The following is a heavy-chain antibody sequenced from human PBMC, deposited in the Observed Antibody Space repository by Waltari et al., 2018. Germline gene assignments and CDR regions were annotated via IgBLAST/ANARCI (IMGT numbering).Heavy chain of an antibody. D-gene: IGHD3-22*01. J-gene: IGHJ4*02. CDR3: ARSFYYYDSSGYFPFDY. Sequence: QVQLVQSGAEVKKPGSSVKVSCKASGGTFSSYAISWVRQAPGQGLEWMGGIIPIFGTANYEQKFQGRVTITADKSTSTAYMELSSLRSEDTAVYYCARSFYYYDSSGYFPFDYWGQGTLVTVSS. CDR1: GGTFSSYA. CDR2: IIPIFGTA. V-gene: IGHV1-69*14.